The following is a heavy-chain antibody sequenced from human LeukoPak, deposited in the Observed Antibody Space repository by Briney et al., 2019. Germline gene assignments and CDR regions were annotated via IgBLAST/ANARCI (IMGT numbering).Heavy chain of an antibody. CDR1: GGSIGFYY. D-gene: IGHD3-3*01. V-gene: IGHV4-59*01. CDR3: ASGSGYYYYFDY. J-gene: IGHJ4*02. Sequence: SSETLSLTCTVSGGSIGFYYWNWIRQPPGKGLEWIGCVYYSGSTNYNPSLKSRVTISVDTSKNQFSLKLSSVTAADTAVYYCASGSGYYYYFDYWGQGTLVTVSS. CDR2: VYYSGST.